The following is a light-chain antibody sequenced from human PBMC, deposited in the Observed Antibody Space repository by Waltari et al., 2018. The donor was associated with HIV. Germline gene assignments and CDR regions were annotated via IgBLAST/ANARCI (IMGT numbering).Light chain of an antibody. Sequence: QSALTQPASVSGSPGQSITISCTGTSSDIGGSNSVSWHQHPPGRAPKLIIFEVSNRPSGVSNRFSGSKSGNTASLIISGLLAEDDADYYCSSYTSGTTWVFGGGTKLTVL. CDR2: EVS. V-gene: IGLV2-14*01. J-gene: IGLJ3*02. CDR1: SSDIGGSNS. CDR3: SSYTSGTTWV.